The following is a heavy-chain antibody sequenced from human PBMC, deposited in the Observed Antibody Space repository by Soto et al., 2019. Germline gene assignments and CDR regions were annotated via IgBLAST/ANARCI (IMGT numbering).Heavy chain of an antibody. J-gene: IGHJ5*02. D-gene: IGHD1-26*01. CDR3: GRDGVGATPLGWFDP. CDR2: INPRSGDT. Sequence: QVQLVQSGAEVKKPGASVKVSCKASGYTFIGYYIHWVRQAPGQGLEWMGRINPRSGDTTYAQKFQGRLTMTRDTSISTAYMELSSLRSDDTAVYYCGRDGVGATPLGWFDPXXXGXXVTVSX. CDR1: GYTFIGYY. V-gene: IGHV1-2*06.